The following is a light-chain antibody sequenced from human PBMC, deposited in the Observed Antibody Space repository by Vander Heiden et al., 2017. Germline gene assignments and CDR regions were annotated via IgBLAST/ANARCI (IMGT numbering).Light chain of an antibody. CDR3: QQYKSYPWT. Sequence: DIQMTQSPSTLSASVGERVTITCRATQSLNKWLAWYQQKPGKAPNLLISDVPTLESGVPSRFSGGGSGTEFTLTISSLQPDDFATYYCQQYKSYPWTFGQGTKVEIK. V-gene: IGKV1-5*01. CDR1: QSLNKW. CDR2: DVP. J-gene: IGKJ1*01.